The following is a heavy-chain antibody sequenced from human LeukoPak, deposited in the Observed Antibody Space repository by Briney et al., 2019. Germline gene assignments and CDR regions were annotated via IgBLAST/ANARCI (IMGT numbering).Heavy chain of an antibody. J-gene: IGHJ4*02. CDR3: AKAGYSSTWHHRSPFDY. Sequence: GRSLRLSCAASGFSFSNYGMHWVRQVPGKGLEWVAVVSYDGSNKYYTDSVKGRFTISRDNAKNTLYLQMNSLRAEDTAVYYCAKAGYSSTWHHRSPFDYWGQGTLVTVSS. V-gene: IGHV3-30*18. CDR1: GFSFSNYG. D-gene: IGHD6-13*01. CDR2: VSYDGSNK.